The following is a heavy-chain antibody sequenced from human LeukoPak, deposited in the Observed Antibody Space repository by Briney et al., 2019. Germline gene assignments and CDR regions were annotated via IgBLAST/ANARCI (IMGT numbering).Heavy chain of an antibody. J-gene: IGHJ6*02. CDR1: GGSISSYY. CDR3: ARDRPYGSGSQIEDYYYYYGMDV. D-gene: IGHD3-10*01. V-gene: IGHV4-4*07. CDR2: IYTSGST. Sequence: SETLSLTCTVSGGSISSYYWSWIRQPAGKGLEWIGRIYTSGSTNYNPSLKSRVTMSVDTSKNQFSLKQSSVTAADTAVYYCARDRPYGSGSQIEDYYYYYGMDVWGQGTTVTVSS.